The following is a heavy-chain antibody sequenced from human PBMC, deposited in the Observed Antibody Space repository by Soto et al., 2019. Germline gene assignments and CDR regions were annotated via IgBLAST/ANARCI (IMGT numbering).Heavy chain of an antibody. V-gene: IGHV4-30-4*01. CDR1: GGSISSGDYY. Sequence: SETLSLTCTVSGGSISSGDYYWSWIRQPPGKGLEWIGHIFHSGSIHFNPSLTGRVTISADTSKNQISLNLRSVIAADTAVYFCARGGAEDNYFDPWGQGTLVTVSS. CDR3: ARGGAEDNYFDP. CDR2: IFHSGSI. J-gene: IGHJ5*02.